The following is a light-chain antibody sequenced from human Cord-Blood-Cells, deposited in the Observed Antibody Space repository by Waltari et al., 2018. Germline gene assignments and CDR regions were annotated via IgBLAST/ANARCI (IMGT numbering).Light chain of an antibody. CDR2: DAS. V-gene: IGKV1-5*01. Sequence: DIQMTQSPSTLSASVGDRVTITCRASQSISSWLAWYQQKPGKAPKLLIYDASSLESGFPSRFSGSGSGTEFTHTISSLQPDDFATDYCQQYNSYWTFGQGTKVEIK. CDR3: QQYNSYWT. CDR1: QSISSW. J-gene: IGKJ1*01.